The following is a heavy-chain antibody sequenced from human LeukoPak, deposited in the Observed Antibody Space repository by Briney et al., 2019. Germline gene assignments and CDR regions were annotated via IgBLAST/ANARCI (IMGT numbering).Heavy chain of an antibody. J-gene: IGHJ4*02. CDR3: AKDHDYYDSSGYSLDY. CDR2: ISGSGGST. D-gene: IGHD3-22*01. Sequence: PGGSLRLSCAASGFTFSSYEMNWVRQAPGKGLEWVSAISGSGGSTYYADSVKGRFTISRDNSKNTLYLQMNSLRAEDTAVYYCAKDHDYYDSSGYSLDYWGQGTLVTVSS. V-gene: IGHV3-23*01. CDR1: GFTFSSYE.